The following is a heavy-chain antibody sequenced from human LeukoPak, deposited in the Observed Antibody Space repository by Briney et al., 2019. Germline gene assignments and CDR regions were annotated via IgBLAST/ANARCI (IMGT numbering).Heavy chain of an antibody. J-gene: IGHJ6*03. Sequence: PGGSLRLSCAASGFTFDDYGMSWVRQAPGKGLEWVSGINWNGGSTGYADSVKGRFTISRDNAKNPLYLQMNSLRAEDTAVYYCARESSSSSSQFYYYVDVWGKGTTVTVSS. CDR1: GFTFDDYG. CDR3: ARESSSSSSQFYYYVDV. D-gene: IGHD6-6*01. CDR2: INWNGGST. V-gene: IGHV3-20*04.